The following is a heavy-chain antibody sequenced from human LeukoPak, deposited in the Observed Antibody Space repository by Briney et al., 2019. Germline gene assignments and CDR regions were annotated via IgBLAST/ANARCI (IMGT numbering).Heavy chain of an antibody. D-gene: IGHD6-13*01. V-gene: IGHV4-61*02. CDR3: ARDSRIAAAGVD. CDR2: IYTSGST. J-gene: IGHJ4*02. CDR1: GGSISSGSYY. Sequence: PSQTLSLTCTVSGGSISSGSYYWSWIRQPAGKGLEWIGRIYTSGSTNYNPSLKSRVTISVDTSKNQFSLKLSSVTAADTAVYYCARDSRIAAAGVDWGQGTLVTVSS.